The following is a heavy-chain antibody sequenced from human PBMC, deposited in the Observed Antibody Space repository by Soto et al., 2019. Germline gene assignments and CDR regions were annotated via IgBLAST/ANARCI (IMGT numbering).Heavy chain of an antibody. CDR1: GFTFSSYW. J-gene: IGHJ4*02. Sequence: GGSLRLYCAASGFTFSSYWMSWVRQAPGKGLEWVANIKQDGSEKYYVDSVKGRFTISRDNAKNSLYLQMNSLRAEDTVVYYCARRYSSSWYYFDYWGQGTLVTVSS. V-gene: IGHV3-7*01. D-gene: IGHD6-13*01. CDR3: ARRYSSSWYYFDY. CDR2: IKQDGSEK.